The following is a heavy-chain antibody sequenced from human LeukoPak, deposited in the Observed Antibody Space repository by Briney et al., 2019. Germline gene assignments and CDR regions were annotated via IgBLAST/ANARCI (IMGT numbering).Heavy chain of an antibody. V-gene: IGHV4-4*07. Sequence: PSETLSLTCTVSGDSISSYYWAWVRQPAGKGLEWIGRIYTSESTNYNPSRKSRVTISADKSKNQFSLKLSSVTAADTAVYYCARAGGGSGSSHLYYYYMDVWGKGTTVTVSS. CDR1: GDSISSYY. CDR2: IYTSEST. D-gene: IGHD3-10*01. CDR3: ARAGGGSGSSHLYYYYMDV. J-gene: IGHJ6*03.